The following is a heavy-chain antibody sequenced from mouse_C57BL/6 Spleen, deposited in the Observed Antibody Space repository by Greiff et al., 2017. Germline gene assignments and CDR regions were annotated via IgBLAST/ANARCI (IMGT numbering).Heavy chain of an antibody. CDR1: GYTFTDYY. Sequence: EVQLQQSGPELVKPGASVKISCKASGYTFTDYYMNWVKQSHGKSLEWIGDINPNNGGTSYNQKFKGKATLTVDKSSSTAYMELRSLTSEDSAVYYCARDLYYGSFDYWGQGTTLTVSS. D-gene: IGHD1-1*01. CDR2: INPNNGGT. CDR3: ARDLYYGSFDY. J-gene: IGHJ2*01. V-gene: IGHV1-26*01.